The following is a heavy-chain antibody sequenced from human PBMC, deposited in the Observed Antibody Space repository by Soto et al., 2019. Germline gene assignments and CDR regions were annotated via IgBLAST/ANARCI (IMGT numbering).Heavy chain of an antibody. V-gene: IGHV1-2*04. CDR2: INPNSGGT. D-gene: IGHD6-13*01. CDR1: GYTFTGYY. J-gene: IGHJ3*02. CDR3: ARGKRPLGYPYAFDI. Sequence: QVQLVQSGAEVKKPGASVKVSCKASGYTFTGYYMHWVRQAPGQGLEWMGWINPNSGGTNYAQKFQGWVTMTRDTSISTAYMELSRLRSDDTAVYYCARGKRPLGYPYAFDIWGQGTMVTVSS.